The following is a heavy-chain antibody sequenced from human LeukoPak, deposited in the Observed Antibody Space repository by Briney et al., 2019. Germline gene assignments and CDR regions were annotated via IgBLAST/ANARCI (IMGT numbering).Heavy chain of an antibody. CDR2: IYYSGST. CDR1: GGSISSHY. D-gene: IGHD3-22*01. CDR3: ARLYDSSGYTNWLDP. Sequence: SKTLSLTCTVSGGSISSHYWSWIRQPPGKGLEWIGYIYYSGSTKYNPSLKSRVTISVDTSKNQFSLKVSSVTAADTAVYYCARLYDSSGYTNWLDPWGQGTLVTVSS. V-gene: IGHV4-59*11. J-gene: IGHJ5*02.